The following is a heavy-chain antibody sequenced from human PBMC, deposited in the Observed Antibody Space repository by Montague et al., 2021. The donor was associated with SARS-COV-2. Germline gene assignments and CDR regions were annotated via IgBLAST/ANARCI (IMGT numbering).Heavy chain of an antibody. Sequence: SETLSLTCTVSGGSITNNIDYWAWIRQPPGKGLEWIGSIYYTGNTYYNPSLNSRVTISVVTSKNHFTLKLSSVTAAATAVYYCARLKRYFDSSGSPSAFDFWGQGTKVTVSS. D-gene: IGHD3-22*01. J-gene: IGHJ3*01. V-gene: IGHV4-39*02. CDR2: IYYTGNT. CDR3: ARLKRYFDSSGSPSAFDF. CDR1: GGSITNNIDY.